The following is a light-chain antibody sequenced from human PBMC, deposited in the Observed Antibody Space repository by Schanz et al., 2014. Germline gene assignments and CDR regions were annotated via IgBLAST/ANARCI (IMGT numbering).Light chain of an antibody. CDR2: GAS. CDR1: QSVSSN. V-gene: IGKV3-15*01. J-gene: IGKJ4*01. Sequence: EIVMTQSPATLSVSPGERATLSCRASQSVSSNLAWYQQKPVQAPRLLMYGASTRATGIPARFSGSGSGTEFTLTISSLQSEDFAVYYCQQYNNWPYTFGGGTKVEIK. CDR3: QQYNNWPYT.